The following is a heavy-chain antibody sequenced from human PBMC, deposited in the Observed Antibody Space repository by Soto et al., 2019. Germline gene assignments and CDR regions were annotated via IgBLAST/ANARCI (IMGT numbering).Heavy chain of an antibody. Sequence: QIQLAQSGGEVKRPGASVKVSCKTSGYTFSSYTVAWVRQAPGQGLEWLGWISPDDGNTEYEQKFQGRVFMTADTLTNTAYLELTRLKYDDTAFYYWARVGAPFGESLHWGQGPPVPFPA. D-gene: IGHD3-10*01. CDR2: ISPDDGNT. J-gene: IGHJ4*02. V-gene: IGHV1-18*01. CDR3: ARVGAPFGESLH. CDR1: GYTFSSYT.